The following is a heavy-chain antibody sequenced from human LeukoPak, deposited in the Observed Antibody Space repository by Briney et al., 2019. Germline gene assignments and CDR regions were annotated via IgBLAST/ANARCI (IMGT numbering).Heavy chain of an antibody. D-gene: IGHD4-11*01. Sequence: SETLSLTCTVSGGSISSYYWSWIRQPPGKGLEWIGYIYHSGSTYYNPSLKSRVTISVDRSKNQFSLKLSSVTAADTAVYYCARGHDYNDRWFDPWGQGTLVTVSS. CDR2: IYHSGST. J-gene: IGHJ5*02. CDR3: ARGHDYNDRWFDP. V-gene: IGHV4-59*12. CDR1: GGSISSYY.